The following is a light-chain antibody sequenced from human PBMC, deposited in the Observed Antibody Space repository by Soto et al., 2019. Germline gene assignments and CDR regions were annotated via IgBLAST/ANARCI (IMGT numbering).Light chain of an antibody. CDR1: QSVSSSY. Sequence: EIVLTQSPGTLSLSPGERATLSCRASQSVSSSYLAWYQQKPGQAPRLLIYAASSRATGIPDRFSGSGSGTDFTLTISRLEPEDFAVYYCQQYDSSLYTFGQGNKLEIK. J-gene: IGKJ2*01. V-gene: IGKV3-20*01. CDR3: QQYDSSLYT. CDR2: AAS.